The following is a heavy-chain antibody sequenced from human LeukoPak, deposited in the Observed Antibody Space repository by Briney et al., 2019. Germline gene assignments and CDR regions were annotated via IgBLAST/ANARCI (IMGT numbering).Heavy chain of an antibody. CDR3: ATHELQDAFDI. CDR1: GFSFSSYS. Sequence: GGSLRLSCAASGFSFSSYSMNWVRQAPGKGLEWVSSISSSSSYIYYADSMKGRFTISRDNAKNSLYLQMNSLRAEDTAVYYCATHELQDAFDIWGQGTMVTVSS. V-gene: IGHV3-21*01. D-gene: IGHD3-10*01. CDR2: ISSSSSYI. J-gene: IGHJ3*02.